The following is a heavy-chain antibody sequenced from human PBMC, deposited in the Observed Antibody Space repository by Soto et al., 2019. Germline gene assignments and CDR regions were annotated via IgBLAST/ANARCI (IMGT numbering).Heavy chain of an antibody. Sequence: SVKVSCKASEGTVNSYAIACVRRAPGQVLEWMGGIIPYYNTLNYAQKFQDRVTITADDSTNTVYMELSSLRSDDTAVYFCASGASRWYPYFFDSWAQGTLVTVSS. J-gene: IGHJ4*02. CDR3: ASGASRWYPYFFDS. D-gene: IGHD6-13*01. V-gene: IGHV1-69*13. CDR2: IIPYYNTL. CDR1: EGTVNSYA.